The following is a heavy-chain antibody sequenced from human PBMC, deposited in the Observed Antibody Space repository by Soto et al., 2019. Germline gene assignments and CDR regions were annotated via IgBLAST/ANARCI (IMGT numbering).Heavy chain of an antibody. CDR1: GFTVSSNY. V-gene: IGHV3-53*01. J-gene: IGHJ4*01. Sequence: PGGSLRLSCAASGFTVSSNYMSWVRQAPGKGLEWVSVIYSGGSTYYADSVKGRFTISRDNSKNTLYLQMNSLRAEDTAVYYCARDHSSGSFYIQDYWGHGTLVTVSS. CDR3: ARDHSSGSFYIQDY. CDR2: IYSGGST. D-gene: IGHD3-22*01.